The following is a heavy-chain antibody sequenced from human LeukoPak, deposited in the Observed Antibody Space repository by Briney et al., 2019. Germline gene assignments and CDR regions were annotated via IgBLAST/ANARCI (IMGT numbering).Heavy chain of an antibody. CDR2: ISSNGGST. Sequence: GGSLRLSCSASGXTFSSYAMHWVRQAPGKGLEYVSAISSNGGSTYYADSVKGRFTISSDNSKNTLYLQMSSLRAEDTAVYYCVKHSGSYYFDYWGQGTLVTVSS. CDR1: GXTFSSYA. D-gene: IGHD1-26*01. J-gene: IGHJ4*02. CDR3: VKHSGSYYFDY. V-gene: IGHV3-64D*09.